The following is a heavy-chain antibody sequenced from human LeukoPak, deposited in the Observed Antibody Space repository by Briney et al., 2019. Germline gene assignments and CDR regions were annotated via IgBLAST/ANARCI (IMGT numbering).Heavy chain of an antibody. CDR2: MNGEGTTI. V-gene: IGHV3-74*01. J-gene: IGHJ4*02. Sequence: GGSLRLSCAASGFTFSSYAMNWVRQAPGKGLEWVSRMNGEGTTIDYADSVKGRFTVSRDYAKNTLFLQMNNLRTEDTALYFCATARNFRFEYWGQGSLVIVSA. CDR3: ATARNFRFEY. CDR1: GFTFSSYA. D-gene: IGHD1-7*01.